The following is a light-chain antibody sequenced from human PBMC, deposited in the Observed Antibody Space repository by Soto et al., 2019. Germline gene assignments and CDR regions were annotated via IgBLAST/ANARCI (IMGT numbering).Light chain of an antibody. CDR3: QQYGSSLLFT. J-gene: IGKJ3*01. CDR2: GAS. Sequence: EIVLTQSPGTLSLSPGERATLSCRASQSVSSSYLAWYQQKPGQAPRLLIYGASSRATGIPDRFSGSGSGTDFALTISRLEPEDFAVYYFQQYGSSLLFTFGPGTKVDIK. V-gene: IGKV3-20*01. CDR1: QSVSSSY.